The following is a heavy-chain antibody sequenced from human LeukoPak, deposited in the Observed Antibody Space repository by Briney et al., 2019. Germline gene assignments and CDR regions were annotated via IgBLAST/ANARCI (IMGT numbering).Heavy chain of an antibody. V-gene: IGHV3-30*18. Sequence: PGGSLRLSCAASGFTFSDWYMSWIRQAPGKGLEWVAVISYDASNKYYADSVKGRFTISRDNSKNTLYLQMNSLRAEDTAVYYCAKDPRYYDSSGYYDYWGQGTLVTVSS. CDR2: ISYDASNK. CDR3: AKDPRYYDSSGYYDY. J-gene: IGHJ4*02. D-gene: IGHD3-22*01. CDR1: GFTFSDWY.